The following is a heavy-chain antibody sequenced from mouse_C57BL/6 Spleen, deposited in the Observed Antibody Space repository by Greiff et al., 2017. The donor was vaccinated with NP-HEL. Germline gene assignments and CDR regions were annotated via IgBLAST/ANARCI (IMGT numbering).Heavy chain of an antibody. V-gene: IGHV1-55*01. CDR3: ARGTTVVERFAY. CDR2: IYPGSGST. D-gene: IGHD1-1*01. J-gene: IGHJ3*01. Sequence: QVQLQQPGAELVKPGASVKMSCKASGYTFTSYWITWVKQRPGQGLEWIGDIYPGSGSTNYNEKFKSKATLTVDTSSSTAYMQLSSLTSEDSAVYYGARGTTVVERFAYWGQGTLVTVSA. CDR1: GYTFTSYW.